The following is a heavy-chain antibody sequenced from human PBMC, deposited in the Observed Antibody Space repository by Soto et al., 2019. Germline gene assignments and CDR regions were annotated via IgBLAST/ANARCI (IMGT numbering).Heavy chain of an antibody. CDR2: ITNGGTTI. V-gene: IGHV3-48*02. CDR3: ATPVVRFLEWTTDY. D-gene: IGHD3-3*01. J-gene: IGHJ4*02. CDR1: GFTFSSYS. Sequence: PGGSLRLSCAASGFTFSSYSMNWVRQAPGKGLEWISYITNGGTTIYYADSVKGRFTIPRDNAKNSLYLHMNSLRDDDTAVYYCATPVVRFLEWTTDYWGQGTLVTVSS.